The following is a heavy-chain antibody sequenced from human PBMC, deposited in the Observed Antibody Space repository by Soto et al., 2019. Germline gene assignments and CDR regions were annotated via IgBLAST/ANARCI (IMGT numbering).Heavy chain of an antibody. CDR3: ARDSGSRDIASYFYYYNNMDV. J-gene: IGHJ6*02. V-gene: IGHV1-18*01. D-gene: IGHD5-12*01. CDR1: GYTFSSYG. Sequence: ASVKVSCKASGYTFSSYGISWVRQAPGQGLKWMGWISAYNANIKYAQKFQGRVTMTTDTSTITAYIELTSLRSDDTAVYYCARDSGSRDIASYFYYYNNMDVWGQGTTVTVSS. CDR2: ISAYNANI.